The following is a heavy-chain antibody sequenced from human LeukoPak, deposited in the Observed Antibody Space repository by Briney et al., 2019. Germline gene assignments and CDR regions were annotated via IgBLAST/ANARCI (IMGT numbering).Heavy chain of an antibody. CDR3: ARAKPPDYGNYGFAP. CDR1: GYTFTSYD. Sequence: GASVKVSCKASGYTFTSYDINWVRQATGQGLEWMGWMNPNSGNTGYAQNCQGRVTMTRNTSVSTAYMELSSLRSEDTAVYYCARAKPPDYGNYGFAPGGKGTLATVSS. V-gene: IGHV1-8*01. CDR2: MNPNSGNT. J-gene: IGHJ5*02. D-gene: IGHD4-11*01.